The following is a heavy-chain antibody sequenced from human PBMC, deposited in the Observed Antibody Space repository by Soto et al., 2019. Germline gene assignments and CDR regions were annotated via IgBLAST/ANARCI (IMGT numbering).Heavy chain of an antibody. CDR3: ARRGGYYPPDY. J-gene: IGHJ4*02. Sequence: QLQLQESGAGLVKPSETLSLTCTVSGGSISSSSYYWGWIRQPPGKGLEWIGSIYYSGSTYYNPSLKSRVTISVDTSKNQFSLKLSSVTAADTAVYYCARRGGYYPPDYWGQGTLVTVSS. D-gene: IGHD3-16*01. CDR1: GGSISSSSYY. V-gene: IGHV4-39*01. CDR2: IYYSGST.